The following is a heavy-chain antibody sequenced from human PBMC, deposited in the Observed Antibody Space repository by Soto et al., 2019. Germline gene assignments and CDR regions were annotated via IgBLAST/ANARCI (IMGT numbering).Heavy chain of an antibody. V-gene: IGHV3-30*18. Sequence: VQLVESGGGVVQPGRSLRLSCAASGFTSSDYAMHWVRQAPGKGLEWVAVVSHDGRNTHYADSVKGRFTISRDSSKNTVSLEMTSLRAEDTAVFYCAKGGRQWLVTSDFNYWGQGALVTVSS. CDR2: VSHDGRNT. CDR1: GFTSSDYA. CDR3: AKGGRQWLVTSDFNY. D-gene: IGHD6-19*01. J-gene: IGHJ4*02.